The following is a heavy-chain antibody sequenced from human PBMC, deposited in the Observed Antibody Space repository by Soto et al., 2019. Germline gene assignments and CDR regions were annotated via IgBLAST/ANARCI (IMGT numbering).Heavy chain of an antibody. V-gene: IGHV1-46*01. J-gene: IGHJ4*02. D-gene: IGHD3-22*01. CDR1: GYTFTSYY. CDR3: ARGYHSSGFPPLVDY. CDR2: INPSGGST. Sequence: QVQLVQSGAEVKKPGASVKVSCKASGYTFTSYYMHWVRQAPVQGLEWMGIINPSGGSTSYAQKFQGRVTMTRDTSTSTVYMELSSLRSEDTAVYYWARGYHSSGFPPLVDYWGQGTLVTVSS.